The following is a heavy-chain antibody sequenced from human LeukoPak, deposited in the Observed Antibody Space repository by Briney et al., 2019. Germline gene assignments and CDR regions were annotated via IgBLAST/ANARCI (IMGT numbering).Heavy chain of an antibody. J-gene: IGHJ6*02. V-gene: IGHV1-2*02. Sequence: ASVKVSCKASGYTFTGYYMHWVRQAPGQGLECMGCINPNSGGTNYAQKFQGRVTMTRDTSISTAYMELSRLRSDDTAVYYCARELTADQPYGDYPIYYYYGMDVWGQGTTVTVSS. D-gene: IGHD4-17*01. CDR2: INPNSGGT. CDR3: ARELTADQPYGDYPIYYYYGMDV. CDR1: GYTFTGYY.